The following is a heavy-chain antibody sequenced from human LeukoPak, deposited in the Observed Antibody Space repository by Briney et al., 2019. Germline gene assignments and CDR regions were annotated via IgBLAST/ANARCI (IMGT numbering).Heavy chain of an antibody. CDR2: IYHSGST. Sequence: SETLSLTCTVSGGSISSGGYYWSWIRQPPGKGLEWIGYIYHSGSTYYNPSLKSRVTISVDRSKNQFSLKLSSVTAADTAVYYCARGGQPDPFDYWGQGTLVTVSS. D-gene: IGHD2-15*01. CDR3: ARGGQPDPFDY. CDR1: GGSISSGGYY. J-gene: IGHJ4*02. V-gene: IGHV4-30-2*01.